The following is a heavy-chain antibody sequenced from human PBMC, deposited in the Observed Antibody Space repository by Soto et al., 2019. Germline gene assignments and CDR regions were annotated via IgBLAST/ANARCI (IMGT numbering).Heavy chain of an antibody. D-gene: IGHD2-21*01. V-gene: IGHV1-46*01. CDR3: AREGAYCGGDCYSPYYYMDV. J-gene: IGHJ6*03. CDR1: GYTFTKFH. Sequence: GASVKVSCKASGYTFTKFHIHWVRQAPGQGLEWMGMIDPCNGGTSYAQRFQGRVTMTTDTSTSTAYMELRSLRSDDTAVYYCAREGAYCGGDCYSPYYYMDVWGKGTTVTVSS. CDR2: IDPCNGGT.